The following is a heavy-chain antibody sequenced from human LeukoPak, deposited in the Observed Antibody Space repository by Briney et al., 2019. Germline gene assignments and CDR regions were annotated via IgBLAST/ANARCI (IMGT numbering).Heavy chain of an antibody. CDR1: GYSFTSYW. CDR2: IYPGDSDT. CDR3: ARARYCSSTSCFHRWPEKYGMGV. V-gene: IGHV5-51*01. D-gene: IGHD2-2*01. J-gene: IGHJ6*02. Sequence: GESLKISCKGSGYSFTSYWIGWVRQMPGKGLEWMGIIYPGDSDTRYSPSFQGQVTISADKSISTAYLQWSSLKASDTAMYYCARARYCSSTSCFHRWPEKYGMGVWGQGTTVTVSS.